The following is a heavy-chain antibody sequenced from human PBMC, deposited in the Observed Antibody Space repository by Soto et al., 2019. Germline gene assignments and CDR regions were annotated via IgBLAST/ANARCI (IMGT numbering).Heavy chain of an antibody. CDR2: FYPGDSDT. J-gene: IGHJ3*02. D-gene: IGHD2-15*01. V-gene: IGHV5-51*03. Sequence: EVQLVQSGAEVKKPGESLKISCKASGYTFTNYWVGWVRQMPGKGLEWMGIFYPGDSDTRHSPSFQGQVTISVDKSISTAYLQWSSLKASDTAMYYCARNGRGYCSGGRCYSDDAFDIWGQGTRVTVSS. CDR1: GYTFTNYW. CDR3: ARNGRGYCSGGRCYSDDAFDI.